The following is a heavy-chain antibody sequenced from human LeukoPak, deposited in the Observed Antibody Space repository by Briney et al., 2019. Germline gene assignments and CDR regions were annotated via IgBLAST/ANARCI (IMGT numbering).Heavy chain of an antibody. D-gene: IGHD7-27*01. Sequence: GGPLRLSCAASGFTFADYTMHWVRQLPGMGLEWVSGITWNSDSTDYADSVKGRFTISRDNAKNSLYQEMNSLRADDTALYYCAKGNWGNPFDIWDQGTMVTVFS. J-gene: IGHJ3*02. V-gene: IGHV3-9*01. CDR1: GFTFADYT. CDR3: AKGNWGNPFDI. CDR2: ITWNSDST.